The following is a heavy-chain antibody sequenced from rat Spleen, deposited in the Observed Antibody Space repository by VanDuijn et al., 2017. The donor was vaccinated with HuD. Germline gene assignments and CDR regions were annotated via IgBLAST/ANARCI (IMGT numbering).Heavy chain of an antibody. CDR2: ITTGGGNT. D-gene: IGHD1-7*01. CDR3: TRSNTMGMDY. J-gene: IGHJ2*01. Sequence: EVQLVESDGGLVQPGRSLKLSCAASGFTFSDYYMAWVRQAPTKGLEWVASITTGGGNTYYRDSVKGRFTISRDSAESTLYLQMDSLRSEDTATYYCTRSNTMGMDYWGQGVMVTVSS. CDR1: GFTFSDYY. V-gene: IGHV5-25*01.